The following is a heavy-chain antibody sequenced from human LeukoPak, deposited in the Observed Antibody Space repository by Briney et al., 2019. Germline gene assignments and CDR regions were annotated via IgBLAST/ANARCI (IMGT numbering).Heavy chain of an antibody. CDR2: INHSGST. CDR1: GGPFSGYY. Sequence: SETLSLTCAVYGGPFSGYYWSWIRQPPGKGLEWIGEINHSGSTNYNPSLKSRVTISVDTSKNQFSLKLSSVTAADTAVYYCARGKKNSSRWRYFDLWGRGTLVTVSS. CDR3: ARGKKNSSRWRYFDL. V-gene: IGHV4-34*01. J-gene: IGHJ2*01. D-gene: IGHD6-13*01.